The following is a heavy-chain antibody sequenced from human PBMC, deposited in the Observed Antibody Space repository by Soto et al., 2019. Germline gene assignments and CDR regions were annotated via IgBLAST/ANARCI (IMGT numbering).Heavy chain of an antibody. CDR2: IYYSGST. J-gene: IGHJ4*02. CDR1: GGSISSGGYY. Sequence: SETLSLTCTVSGGSISSGGYYWSWIRQPPGKGLEWIGSIYYSGSTYYNPSLQSRVAISVDTSKNQFSLKLKSVTAADTAIYYCARRTVNIRTFYSGLKTHCFDYWGQGTPVTVSS. V-gene: IGHV4-39*01. D-gene: IGHD6-19*01. CDR3: ARRTVNIRTFYSGLKTHCFDY.